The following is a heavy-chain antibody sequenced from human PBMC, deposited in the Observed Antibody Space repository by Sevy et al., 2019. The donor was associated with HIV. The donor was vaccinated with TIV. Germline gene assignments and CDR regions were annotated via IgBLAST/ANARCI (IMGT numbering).Heavy chain of an antibody. CDR2: IRPDGSDT. Sequence: GGSLRLSCAASGFTFSPYWMTWVRQAPGKGLEWVVNIRPDGSDTYYVDSVKGRFTFSRDNAKNSLYLQMNSLRADDTARYYCARGVGLDCWGQGALVTVSS. D-gene: IGHD1-26*01. J-gene: IGHJ4*02. CDR3: ARGVGLDC. V-gene: IGHV3-7*01. CDR1: GFTFSPYW.